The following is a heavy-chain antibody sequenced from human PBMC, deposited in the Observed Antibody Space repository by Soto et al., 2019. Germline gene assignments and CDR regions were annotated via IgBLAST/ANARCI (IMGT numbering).Heavy chain of an antibody. J-gene: IGHJ3*02. CDR3: AKDWERITMIVVVDDAFDI. CDR1: GFTFSSYG. V-gene: IGHV3-30*18. D-gene: IGHD3-22*01. CDR2: ISYDGSNK. Sequence: GGSLRLSCAASGFTFSSYGMHWVRQAPGKGLEWVAVISYDGSNKYYADSVKGRFTISRDNSKNTLYLQMNSLRAEDTAVYYCAKDWERITMIVVVDDAFDIWGQGTMVTVSS.